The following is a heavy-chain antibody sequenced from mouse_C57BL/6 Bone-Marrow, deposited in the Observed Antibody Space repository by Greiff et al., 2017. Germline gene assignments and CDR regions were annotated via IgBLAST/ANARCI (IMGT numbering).Heavy chain of an antibody. CDR2: IDPETGGT. CDR1: GYTFTDYE. D-gene: IGHD3-1*01. Sequence: VQLQQSGAELVRPGASVTLSCKASGYTFTDYEMHWVKQTPVHGLEWIGAIDPETGGTAYNQKVKGKAILTADKSSSTAYMELRSRTSEDSAVYYWTRPGWAYFDYWGQGTTLTVSS. CDR3: TRPGWAYFDY. J-gene: IGHJ2*01. V-gene: IGHV1-15*01.